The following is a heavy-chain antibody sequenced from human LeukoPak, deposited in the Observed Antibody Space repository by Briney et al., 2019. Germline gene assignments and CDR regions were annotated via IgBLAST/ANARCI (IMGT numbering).Heavy chain of an antibody. D-gene: IGHD2-15*01. Sequence: GGSLRLSCAASGFTFSSYAMTWVRQAPGKGLEWVSAISGSGGSTYYADSVKGRFTISRDNSKNTLYLQMSSLRAEDTAVYYCARDPRNVGLAPWGQGTLVTVSS. CDR2: ISGSGGST. V-gene: IGHV3-23*01. J-gene: IGHJ5*02. CDR3: ARDPRNVGLAP. CDR1: GFTFSSYA.